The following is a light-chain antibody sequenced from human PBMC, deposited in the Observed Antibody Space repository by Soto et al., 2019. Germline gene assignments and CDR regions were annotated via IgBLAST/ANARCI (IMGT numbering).Light chain of an antibody. CDR3: QQRHRWPIT. V-gene: IGKV3-11*01. J-gene: IGKJ5*01. CDR2: DAY. Sequence: EIALTISQFHLSLSHAERSTLSCMACQGFRGLLAWYRLRPGQAPRLLIYDAYNRAAGMPPRFSGSGSGTDFTLTIRSVEPEESAVYYCQQRHRWPITFGQGTRLEIK. CDR1: QGFRGL.